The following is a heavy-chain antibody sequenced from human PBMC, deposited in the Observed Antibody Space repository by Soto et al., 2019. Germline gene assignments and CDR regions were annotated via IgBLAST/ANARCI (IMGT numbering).Heavy chain of an antibody. CDR2: IYHSGST. D-gene: IGHD1-1*01. Sequence: SETLSLTCAVSGGSISSGGYSWSWIRQPPGKDLEWIGYIYHSGSTDYNPSLKSRVTISVDRSKNQFSLKLRSVTAADTAVYYCVRDGTKTLRDWFDPWGQGISVTVSS. V-gene: IGHV4-30-2*01. CDR1: GGSISSGGYS. CDR3: VRDGTKTLRDWFDP. J-gene: IGHJ5*02.